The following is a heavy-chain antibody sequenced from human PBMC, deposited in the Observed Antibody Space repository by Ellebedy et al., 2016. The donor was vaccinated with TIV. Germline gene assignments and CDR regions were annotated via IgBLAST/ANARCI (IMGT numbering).Heavy chain of an antibody. V-gene: IGHV3-48*02. CDR1: GFTFSNSN. D-gene: IGHD5-18*01. J-gene: IGHJ2*01. CDR2: ISTGSRDI. CDR3: ARDGAYNYDTYWYFDL. Sequence: GGSLRLSCEASGFTFSNSNLNWVRQAPGKGLEWVSYISTGSRDIYYADSVKGRFTISRDNAKDSLYLHMNSLRDEDTAVYYCARDGAYNYDTYWYFDLWGRGTLVTVSS.